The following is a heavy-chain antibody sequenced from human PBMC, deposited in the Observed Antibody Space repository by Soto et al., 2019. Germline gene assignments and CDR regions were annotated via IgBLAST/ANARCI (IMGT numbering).Heavy chain of an antibody. J-gene: IGHJ4*02. Sequence: GGSLRLSCAASGFTFSNYWMSWVRQAPGKGLEWVANINEDGSEKYYVDSVKGRFTISRDNAKNSLFLQMNYLRAEDTAVYYCARGPASLDYWDQGTLVTVSS. CDR1: GFTFSNYW. CDR3: ARGPASLDY. V-gene: IGHV3-7*01. CDR2: INEDGSEK.